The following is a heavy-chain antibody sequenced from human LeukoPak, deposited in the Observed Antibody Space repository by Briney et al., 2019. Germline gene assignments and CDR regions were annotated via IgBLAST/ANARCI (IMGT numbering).Heavy chain of an antibody. J-gene: IGHJ3*02. CDR1: GFTFSSYA. V-gene: IGHV3-23*01. D-gene: IGHD2-2*03. CDR3: ANSPGLGYCSSTSCWSDDAFDI. CDR2: ISGSGGST. Sequence: GGSLRLSCAASGFTFSSYAMGWVRQAPGKGLEWVSAISGSGGSTYYADSVKGRFTISRDNSKNTLYLQMNSLRAEDTAVYYCANSPGLGYCSSTSCWSDDAFDIWGQGTMVTVSS.